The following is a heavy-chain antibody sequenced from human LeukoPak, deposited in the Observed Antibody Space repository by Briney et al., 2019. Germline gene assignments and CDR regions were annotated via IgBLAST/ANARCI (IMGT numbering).Heavy chain of an antibody. CDR1: GFTFSSYE. V-gene: IGHV3-48*03. CDR3: ARAYYVPPDI. J-gene: IGHJ3*02. Sequence: GGSLRLSCAASGFTFSSYEMNWVRQAPGKGLEWVSYISSSGSTIYYADYVKGRFTISRDNAKNSLYLQMNSLRAEDTAVYYCARAYYVPPDIWGQGTMVTVSS. CDR2: ISSSGSTI. D-gene: IGHD3-10*02.